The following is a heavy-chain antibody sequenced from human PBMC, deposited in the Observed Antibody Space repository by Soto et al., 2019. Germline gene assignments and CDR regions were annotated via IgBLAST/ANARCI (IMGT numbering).Heavy chain of an antibody. CDR1: GYTFTSYD. V-gene: IGHV1-8*01. J-gene: IGHJ6*03. D-gene: IGHD2-2*02. CDR2: MNPNSGNT. CDR3: ARGQGEEYCSSTSCYKYYYYMDV. Sequence: QVQLVQSGAEVKKPGASVKVSCKASGYTFTSYDINWVRQATGQGLEWMGWMNPNSGNTGYAQKFQGSVTMTRNTSISTAYMELSSLRSEDTAVYYCARGQGEEYCSSTSCYKYYYYMDVWGKGTTVTVSS.